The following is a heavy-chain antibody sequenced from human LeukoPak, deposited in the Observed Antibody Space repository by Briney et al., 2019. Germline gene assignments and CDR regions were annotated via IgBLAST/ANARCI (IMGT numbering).Heavy chain of an antibody. CDR2: ISYSGST. V-gene: IGHV4-39*01. CDR3: ARSKELDVPYYYYYYMDV. D-gene: IGHD1-7*01. Sequence: PSETLSLTCTVSYGSIRTKNFYWAWIRQPPGKGLEWIGSISYSGSTYYNPSLKSRVTISLDTSTNQFSLRVTSVAAADTAVYYCARSKELDVPYYYYYYMDVWGKGTTVTVSS. J-gene: IGHJ6*03. CDR1: YGSIRTKNFY.